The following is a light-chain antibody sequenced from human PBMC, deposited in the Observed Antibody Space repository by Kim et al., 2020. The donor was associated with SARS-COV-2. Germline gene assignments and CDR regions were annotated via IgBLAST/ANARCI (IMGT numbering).Light chain of an antibody. CDR2: EDS. CDR1: SSDVGSYNL. Sequence: QSITISWIGSSSDVGSYNLVSWYQQHPGKAPKVMIYEDSKRPSGVSDRFSGSKSGNTASLTISGLQAEDEGDYYCCSYAGSTTYWVFGGGTQLTVL. CDR3: CSYAGSTTYWV. V-gene: IGLV2-23*01. J-gene: IGLJ3*02.